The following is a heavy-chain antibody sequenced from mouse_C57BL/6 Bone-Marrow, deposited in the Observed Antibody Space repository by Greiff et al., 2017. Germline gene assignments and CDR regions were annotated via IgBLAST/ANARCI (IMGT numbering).Heavy chain of an antibody. CDR3: ARSYYSPYAMDY. V-gene: IGHV1-76*01. D-gene: IGHD1-1*01. CDR2: IYPGSGNT. CDR1: GYTFTDYY. Sequence: VQLQQSGAELVRPGASVKLSCKASGYTFTDYYINWVKQRPGQGLEWIARIYPGSGNTYYNEKFKGKATLTAEKSSSTAYMQLSSLTSEDSAVYFCARSYYSPYAMDYWGQGTSVTGSS. J-gene: IGHJ4*01.